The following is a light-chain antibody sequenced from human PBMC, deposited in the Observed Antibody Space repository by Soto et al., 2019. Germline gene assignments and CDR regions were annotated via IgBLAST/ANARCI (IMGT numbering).Light chain of an antibody. CDR3: QQYNDWPLT. CDR1: QTINSR. J-gene: IGKJ5*01. CDR2: GPS. Sequence: EIVMTQSPATLSVSPGERATLSCRASQTINSRLVWYQQKPGQAPRLLIYGPSTRATGIPARFSGSGSGTEFTLTISGLHSEDSAIYYCQQYNDWPLTFGQGTRLEIK. V-gene: IGKV3-15*01.